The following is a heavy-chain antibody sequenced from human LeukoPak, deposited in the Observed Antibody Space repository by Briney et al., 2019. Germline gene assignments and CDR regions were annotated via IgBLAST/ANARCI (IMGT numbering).Heavy chain of an antibody. CDR1: GYSISSGYY. V-gene: IGHV4-38-2*02. D-gene: IGHD6-13*01. CDR2: IYHSGST. CDR3: ARDHSSSSEDY. Sequence: ETLSLTCTVSGYSISSGYYWGWIRQPPGKGLEWIGSIYHSGSTYYNPSLKSRVTISVDTSKNQFSLKLNSVTAADTAVYYCARDHSSSSEDYWGQGTLVTVSS. J-gene: IGHJ4*02.